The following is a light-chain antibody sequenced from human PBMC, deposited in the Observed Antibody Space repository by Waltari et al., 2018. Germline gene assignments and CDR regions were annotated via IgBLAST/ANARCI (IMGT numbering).Light chain of an antibody. V-gene: IGKV3-11*01. CDR3: QQRRNWPLT. CDR1: QSLSNY. CDR2: DTS. Sequence: DIVLTHSPATLSLSPGERAPLPCRASQSLSNYLAWYQQKPGQAPRLLIYDTSNRATGIPARFSGSGFGTDFTLTISSLEPEDFVVYYCQQRRNWPLTFGGGTKVEIK. J-gene: IGKJ4*01.